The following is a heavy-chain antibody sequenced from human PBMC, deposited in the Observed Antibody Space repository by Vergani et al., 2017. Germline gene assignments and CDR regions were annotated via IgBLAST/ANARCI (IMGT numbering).Heavy chain of an antibody. Sequence: VQLVESGGGVVQPGRSLRLSCAASGFTFSDHYMDWVRQAPGKGLEWVGRTRNKANSYTTEYAASVKGRFTISRDDSKNSLYLQMNSLKTEDTAVYYCARELTVVTPGYFDYWGQGTLVTVSS. J-gene: IGHJ4*02. CDR1: GFTFSDHY. D-gene: IGHD4-23*01. V-gene: IGHV3-72*01. CDR2: TRNKANSYTT. CDR3: ARELTVVTPGYFDY.